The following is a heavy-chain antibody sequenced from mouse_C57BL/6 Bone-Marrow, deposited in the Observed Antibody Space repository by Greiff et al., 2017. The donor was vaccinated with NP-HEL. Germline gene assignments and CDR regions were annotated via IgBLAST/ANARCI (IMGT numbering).Heavy chain of an antibody. Sequence: VMLVESGAELARPGASVKLSCKASGYTFTSYGISWVKQRTGQGLEWIGEIYPRSGNTYYNEKFKGKATLTADKSSSTAYMELRSLTSEDSAVYFCARRGSSGSYWGQGTTLTVSS. D-gene: IGHD3-2*02. CDR2: IYPRSGNT. CDR1: GYTFTSYG. CDR3: ARRGSSGSY. J-gene: IGHJ2*01. V-gene: IGHV1-81*01.